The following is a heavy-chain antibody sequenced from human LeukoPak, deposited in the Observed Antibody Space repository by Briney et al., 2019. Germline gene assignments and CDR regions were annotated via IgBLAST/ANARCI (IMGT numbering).Heavy chain of an antibody. CDR3: ARAQRSSSWETAEHFQH. CDR1: GDSVSSNSAT. CDR2: TYYRSKWSN. Sequence: SQTLSLTCAISGDSVSSNSATWNWIRQSPSRGLEWLGRTYYRSKWSNDYAVSVQSRITINPDTSKNQFSLQLNSVTPDDTAVYYCARAQRSSSWETAEHFQHWGQGTLVTVSS. D-gene: IGHD6-13*01. J-gene: IGHJ1*01. V-gene: IGHV6-1*01.